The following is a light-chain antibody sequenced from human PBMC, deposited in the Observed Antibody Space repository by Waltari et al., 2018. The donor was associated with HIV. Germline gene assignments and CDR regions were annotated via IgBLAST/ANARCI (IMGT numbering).Light chain of an antibody. J-gene: IGKJ1*01. CDR1: QGIRNW. CDR3: QQANSFPRT. CDR2: AAS. Sequence: DIQMTHSPSSVSASLGARVTITCRASQGIRNWLAWYQQKPGKAPKLLIYAASTLQSGVPSRFSGSGSGTDFTLTINSLQPEDCATYYCQQANSFPRTFGQGTKVEIK. V-gene: IGKV1-12*01.